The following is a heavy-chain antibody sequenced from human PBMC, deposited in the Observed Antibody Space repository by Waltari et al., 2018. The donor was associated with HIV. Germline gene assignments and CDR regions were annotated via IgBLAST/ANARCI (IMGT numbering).Heavy chain of an antibody. V-gene: IGHV3-23*01. CDR1: GFHFTNFA. D-gene: IGHD2-8*01. CDR2: LSGSGSTA. CDR3: AKSMRDLRPSAYDV. Sequence: EVQLLESGGGLVQPGGSLRISCAASGFHFTNFARSWVRQAPGKGPEWVSSLSGSGSTASYAESVKGRFTISRDFSNNTLFLQMNNLRAEDTAVYFCAKSMRDLRPSAYDVWGQGTMVAISS. J-gene: IGHJ3*01.